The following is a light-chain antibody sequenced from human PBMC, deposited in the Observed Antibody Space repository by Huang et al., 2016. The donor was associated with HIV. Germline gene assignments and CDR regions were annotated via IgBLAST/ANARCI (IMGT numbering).Light chain of an antibody. CDR2: GAS. V-gene: IGKV1-39*01. CDR1: QIINKY. J-gene: IGKJ2*01. CDR3: PQSYNIPPT. Sequence: DIQMTQAPPSLSAAVGDRVIITCRASQIINKYLNWYQQMPGRAPKLLISGASSLQGGVLIRFSRRGSWTNLTLTIRNLQPEETGKNHCPQSYNIPPTFGQGTLLEI.